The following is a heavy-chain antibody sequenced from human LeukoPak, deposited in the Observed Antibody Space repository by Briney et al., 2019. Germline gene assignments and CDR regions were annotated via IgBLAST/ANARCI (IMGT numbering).Heavy chain of an antibody. D-gene: IGHD6-13*01. V-gene: IGHV4-39*01. CDR1: GGSISSGGYY. CDR2: IYYTGNT. CDR3: ARHGLISSGWSHWFDP. J-gene: IGHJ5*02. Sequence: PSETLSLTCTVSGGSISSGGYYWSWIRQHPGKGLEWIGYIYYTGNTYYSPSLKSRVTISVDTSKNLFSLKLSSMTAADTAVYYCARHGLISSGWSHWFDPWGQGTLVTVSS.